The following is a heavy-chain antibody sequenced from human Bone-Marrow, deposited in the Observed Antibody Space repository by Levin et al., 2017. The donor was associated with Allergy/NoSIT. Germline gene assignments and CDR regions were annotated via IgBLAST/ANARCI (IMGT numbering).Heavy chain of an antibody. D-gene: IGHD3-22*01. CDR2: INHSGST. J-gene: IGHJ6*02. V-gene: IGHV4-34*01. CDR3: ARNHYDSSGKYYCYKYGMDV. Sequence: KSSETLSLTCAVYGGTFSGYFWSWIRQPPGKGLEWIGAINHSGSTNSNPSLKSRVTISVDTSKNQFSLKLSSVTAADTAVYYCARNHYDSSGKYYCYKYGMDVWGPGTTVTVSS. CDR1: GGTFSGYF.